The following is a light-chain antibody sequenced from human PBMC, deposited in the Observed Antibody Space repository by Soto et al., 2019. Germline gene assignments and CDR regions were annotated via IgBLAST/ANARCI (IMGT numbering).Light chain of an antibody. Sequence: EIVLTQSPGTLSVSPGERATVSCRASQTVSSGFLAWYQQKVGQAPRLLIYDASSRPPGIPDRFSGSGSGTDFTLTISRLEPEDFAVYYCQQSATFGPGTKVDIK. J-gene: IGKJ3*01. CDR2: DAS. CDR1: QTVSSGF. CDR3: QQSAT. V-gene: IGKV3-20*01.